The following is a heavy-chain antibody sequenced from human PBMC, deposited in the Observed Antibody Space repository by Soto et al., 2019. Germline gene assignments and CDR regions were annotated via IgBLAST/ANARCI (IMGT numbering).Heavy chain of an antibody. CDR2: IHHSGSA. CDR1: GVSIISSTW. CDR3: TRADFLRGA. D-gene: IGHD2-21*02. V-gene: IGHV4-4*02. Sequence: SETLSLTCTVSGVSIISSTWWTWVRQSPGRGLEWLGEIHHSGSANYNPSIKSGVSMSVDKSKNQFSLSLSPVTAADTAVYYCTRADFLRGAWGQG. J-gene: IGHJ5*02.